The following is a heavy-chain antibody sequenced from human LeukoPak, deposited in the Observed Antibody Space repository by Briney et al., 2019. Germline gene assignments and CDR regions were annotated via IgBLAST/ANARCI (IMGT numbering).Heavy chain of an antibody. CDR2: ISYDGSNK. J-gene: IGHJ4*02. Sequence: GGSLRLSCAAPGFTFSSYGMHWVRQAPGKGLEWVAVISYDGSNKYYADSVKGRFTISRDNSKNTLYLQMNSLRAEDTAVYYCTSSGYVYWDFGYWGQGTLVTVSP. D-gene: IGHD3-22*01. CDR1: GFTFSSYG. CDR3: TSSGYVYWDFGY. V-gene: IGHV3-30*03.